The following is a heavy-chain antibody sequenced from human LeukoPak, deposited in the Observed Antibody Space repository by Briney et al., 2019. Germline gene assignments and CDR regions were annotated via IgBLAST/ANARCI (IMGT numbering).Heavy chain of an antibody. V-gene: IGHV4-39*07. CDR3: ARDGGSYHGFDP. J-gene: IGHJ5*02. CDR1: GGSISSSSYH. Sequence: PSETLSLTCTVSGGSISSSSYHWGWIRQPPGKGLEWIGSIYYSGSTYYNPSLKSRVTISVDTSKNQFSLKPSSVTAADTAVYYCARDGGSYHGFDPWGQGTLVTVSS. D-gene: IGHD1-26*01. CDR2: IYYSGST.